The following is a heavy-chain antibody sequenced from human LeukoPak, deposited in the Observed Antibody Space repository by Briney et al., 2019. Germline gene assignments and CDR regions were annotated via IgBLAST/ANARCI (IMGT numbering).Heavy chain of an antibody. CDR1: GFTFSNYW. CDR3: AKDYIGYDEDFDY. Sequence: PGGSLRLSCAASGFTFSNYWMHWVRQAPGKGLEWVSSISGSGYSTYYPKSVKGRFSISRDNSKNTLYLEMNSLRAEDTAVYYCAKDYIGYDEDFDYWGQGTLVTVSS. V-gene: IGHV3-23*01. D-gene: IGHD2-2*01. J-gene: IGHJ4*02. CDR2: ISGSGYST.